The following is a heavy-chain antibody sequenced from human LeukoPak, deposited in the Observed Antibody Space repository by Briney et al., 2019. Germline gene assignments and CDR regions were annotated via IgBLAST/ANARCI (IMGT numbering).Heavy chain of an antibody. D-gene: IGHD5-18*01. CDR3: ARRGYSYGYEYYFDY. J-gene: IGHJ4*02. Sequence: NHGESLKISCKGSGYSFTSYWIGWVRQMPGKGLEWMGIINPGDSDTRYSPSSQGQVTISADKSISTAYLQWSSQKASDTAMYYCARRGYSYGYEYYFDYWGQGTLVTVSS. CDR2: INPGDSDT. V-gene: IGHV5-51*01. CDR1: GYSFTSYW.